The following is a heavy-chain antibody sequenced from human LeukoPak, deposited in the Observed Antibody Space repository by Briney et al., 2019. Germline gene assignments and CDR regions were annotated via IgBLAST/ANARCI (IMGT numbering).Heavy chain of an antibody. CDR3: ARGAAMVRGVIPDWFDP. D-gene: IGHD3-10*01. Sequence: SQTLSLTCTVSGGSISSGGYYWSWIRQHPGKGLEWIGYIYYSGSTYYNPSLKSRVTISVDTSKNQFSLKLSSVTAADTAVYYCARGAAMVRGVIPDWFDPWGQGTLVTVSS. V-gene: IGHV4-31*03. CDR2: IYYSGST. CDR1: GGSISSGGYY. J-gene: IGHJ5*02.